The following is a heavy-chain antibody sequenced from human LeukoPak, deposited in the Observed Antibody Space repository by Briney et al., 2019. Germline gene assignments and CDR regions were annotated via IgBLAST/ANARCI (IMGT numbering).Heavy chain of an antibody. J-gene: IGHJ4*02. V-gene: IGHV4-30-2*01. CDR2: IYHSGSP. CDR1: GGSISSGGYY. D-gene: IGHD6-13*01. CDR3: ARDPQPNIAAAGTRGG. Sequence: SETLSLTCTVSGGSISSGGYYWSWIRQPPGKGLEWIGYIYHSGSPYYNPSLKSRVTISVDKSKNQFSLKLSSVTAADTAVYYCARDPQPNIAAAGTRGGWGQGTLVTVSS.